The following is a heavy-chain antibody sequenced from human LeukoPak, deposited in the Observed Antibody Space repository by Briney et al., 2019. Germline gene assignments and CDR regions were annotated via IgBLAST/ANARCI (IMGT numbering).Heavy chain of an antibody. CDR3: ARDRDPYYYGSGSGPYYYGMDV. V-gene: IGHV4-38-2*02. J-gene: IGHJ6*02. Sequence: TSETLSLTCTVSGYSISSGYYWGWIRQPPGKGLEWIGSIYHSGSTYYNPSLKSRVTISVDTSKNQFSLKLSSVTAADTAVYYCARDRDPYYYGSGSGPYYYGMDVWGQGTTVTVSS. D-gene: IGHD3-10*01. CDR2: IYHSGST. CDR1: GYSISSGYY.